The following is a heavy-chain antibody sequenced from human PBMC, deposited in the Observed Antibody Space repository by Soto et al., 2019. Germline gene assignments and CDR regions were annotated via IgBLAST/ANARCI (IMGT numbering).Heavy chain of an antibody. CDR2: IYHSGST. V-gene: IGHV4-4*02. CDR1: GGSISSSNW. D-gene: IGHD3-22*01. Sequence: SETLSLTCAVSGGSISSSNWWSWVRQPPGKGLEWIGEIYHSGSTNYNPSLKSRVTISVDKSKNQLSLKLSSVTAADTAVYYCARRAITMIVVGPGAFDIWGQGTMVTVSS. CDR3: ARRAITMIVVGPGAFDI. J-gene: IGHJ3*02.